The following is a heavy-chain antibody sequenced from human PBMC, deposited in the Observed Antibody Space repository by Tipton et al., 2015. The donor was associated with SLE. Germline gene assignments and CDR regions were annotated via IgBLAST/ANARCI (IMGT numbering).Heavy chain of an antibody. V-gene: IGHV4-39*07. J-gene: IGHJ2*01. CDR2: IYYSGST. Sequence: TLSLTCTVSGGSISSSSYYWGWIRQPPGKGLEWIGSIYYSGSTYSNPSLKSRVTISVDTSKNQFSLKLSSVTAADTAVYYCARFIVVVIAGHWYFDLWGRGTLVTVSS. CDR1: GGSISSSSYY. CDR3: ARFIVVVIAGHWYFDL. D-gene: IGHD2-21*01.